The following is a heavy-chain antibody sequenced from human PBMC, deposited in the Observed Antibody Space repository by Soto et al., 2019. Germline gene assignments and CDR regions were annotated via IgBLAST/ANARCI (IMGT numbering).Heavy chain of an antibody. CDR2: ISSNGRST. J-gene: IGHJ4*02. Sequence: GGSLRLSCATSGFTFSTYAMHWVRQAPGNGLEFVSAISSNGRSTYYANSVKGRFIISRDNSKNTLYLQMDSLRAEDMAVYYCARDRCTNGVCYAPSDYWGQGTLVTSPQ. D-gene: IGHD2-8*01. CDR3: ARDRCTNGVCYAPSDY. CDR1: GFTFSTYA. V-gene: IGHV3-64*01.